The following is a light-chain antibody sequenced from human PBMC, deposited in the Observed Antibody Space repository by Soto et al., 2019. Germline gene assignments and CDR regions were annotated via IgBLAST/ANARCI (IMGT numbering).Light chain of an antibody. CDR1: SSDVGRYNY. Sequence: QSALTQPPSASGSPGQSVTISCTGTSSDVGRYNYISWYQQRPGKAPKLISYEVRKRPSGVPDRLSGFKYGNTASLTVSGLQAEDEADYYCSSYAGNSRYVFGTGTKVTVL. V-gene: IGLV2-8*01. J-gene: IGLJ1*01. CDR3: SSYAGNSRYV. CDR2: EVR.